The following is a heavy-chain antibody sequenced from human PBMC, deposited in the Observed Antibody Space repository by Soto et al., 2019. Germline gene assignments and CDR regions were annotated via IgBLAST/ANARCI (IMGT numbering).Heavy chain of an antibody. D-gene: IGHD2-2*01. CDR1: GFTFSSYS. CDR2: ISSSSSYI. CDR3: ARSPFYCSSTSCYPGYYYYMDV. J-gene: IGHJ6*03. V-gene: IGHV3-21*01. Sequence: EVQLVESGGGLVKPGGSLRLSCAASGFTFSSYSMNWVRQAPGKGLEWVSSISSSSSYIYYADSVKGRFTISRDNAKNSLYLQVNSLRAEDTAVYYCARSPFYCSSTSCYPGYYYYMDVWGKGTTVTVSS.